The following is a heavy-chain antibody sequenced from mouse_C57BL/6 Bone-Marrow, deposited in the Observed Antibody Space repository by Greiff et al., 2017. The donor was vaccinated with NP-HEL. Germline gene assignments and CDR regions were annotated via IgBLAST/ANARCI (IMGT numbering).Heavy chain of an antibody. J-gene: IGHJ1*03. D-gene: IGHD2-5*01. CDR2: IWSDGST. V-gene: IGHV2-6-1*01. CDR1: GFSLTSYG. Sequence: VKLMESGPGLVAPSQSLSITYTVSGFSLTSYGVHWVRQPPGKGLEWLVVIWSDGSTTYNSALKSRLSISKDNSKSQVFLKMNSLQTDDTAMYYCARQTSNYPYWYFDVWGTGTTVTVSS. CDR3: ARQTSNYPYWYFDV.